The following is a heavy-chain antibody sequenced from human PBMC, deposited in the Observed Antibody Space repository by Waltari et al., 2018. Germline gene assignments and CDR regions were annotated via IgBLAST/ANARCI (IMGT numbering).Heavy chain of an antibody. CDR1: GFTFSSYG. CDR3: ARGAAYSRFDY. CDR2: ISGSGGNT. V-gene: IGHV3-23*04. D-gene: IGHD5-18*01. Sequence: EVQLVESGGGLVQPGGSLRLSCAASGFTFSSYGMNWVRQAAGKGLEWVSGISGSGGNTYYADSVKGRFTISRDNSKSTLFLQMNSVRADDTAVYYCARGAAYSRFDYWGQGTLVIVSS. J-gene: IGHJ4*02.